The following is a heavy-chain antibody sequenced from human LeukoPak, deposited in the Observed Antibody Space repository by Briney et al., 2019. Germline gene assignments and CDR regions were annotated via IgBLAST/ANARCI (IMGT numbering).Heavy chain of an antibody. CDR3: ANGVEVRGVIISLPST. Sequence: PGGSLRLSCAASGFTFSSYSMNWVRQAPGKGLEWVSSISSSSSYIYYADSVKGRFTISRDNAKNSLYLQMNSLRAEDTAVYYCANGVEVRGVIISLPSTWGQGTLVTVSS. D-gene: IGHD3-10*01. CDR2: ISSSSSYI. J-gene: IGHJ4*02. CDR1: GFTFSSYS. V-gene: IGHV3-21*01.